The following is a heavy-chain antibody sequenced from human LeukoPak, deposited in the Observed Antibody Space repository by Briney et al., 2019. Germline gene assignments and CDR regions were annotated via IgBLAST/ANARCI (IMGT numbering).Heavy chain of an antibody. J-gene: IGHJ4*02. CDR2: IYAGGTT. CDR3: ARERATSGYILAY. D-gene: IGHD3-22*01. Sequence: GGSLRLSCAAPGFAVSDNYMTWVRQAPGKGLEWVSVIYAGGTTHYADSVKGRFTISRDSSTNMLYLQMNSLRAEDTAVYYCARERATSGYILAYWGPGTQVTVSS. CDR1: GFAVSDNY. V-gene: IGHV3-53*01.